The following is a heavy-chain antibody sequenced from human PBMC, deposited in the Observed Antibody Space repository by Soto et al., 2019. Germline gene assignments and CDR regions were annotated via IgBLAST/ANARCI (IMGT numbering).Heavy chain of an antibody. V-gene: IGHV1-69*06. J-gene: IGHJ4*02. Sequence: QVHLVQSEAEVKKPGSSVKVSCKASGGTFSSYTVSWVRQAPGQGLEWVGGIIPVFKTTYYAQKFQGRVTILADKSTSTAYMELSNLRSEDTAVYYCARSLGRGWTPYWGQGTLVTASS. CDR3: ARSLGRGWTPY. D-gene: IGHD6-19*01. CDR1: GGTFSSYT. CDR2: IIPVFKTT.